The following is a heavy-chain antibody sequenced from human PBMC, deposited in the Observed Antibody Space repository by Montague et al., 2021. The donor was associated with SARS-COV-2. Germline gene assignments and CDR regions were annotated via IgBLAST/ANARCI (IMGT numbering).Heavy chain of an antibody. V-gene: IGHV4-61*02. D-gene: IGHD2-2*01. J-gene: IGHJ6*02. CDR2: IYTSGST. CDR3: AREVYQLPNTYYYYYGMDV. Sequence: TLSLTCTVSGGSISSGSYYWSWIRQPAGKGLEWIVRIYTSGSTNYNPSLRSRVTISVDTSKNQFSLKLSSVTAADTAVYYCAREVYQLPNTYYYYYGMDVWGQGTTVTVSS. CDR1: GGSISSGSYY.